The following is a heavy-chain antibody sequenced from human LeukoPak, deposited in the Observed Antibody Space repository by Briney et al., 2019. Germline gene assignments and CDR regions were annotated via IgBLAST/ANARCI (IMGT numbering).Heavy chain of an antibody. Sequence: GGSLRLSCAASGFTFSSYGMHWVRQAPGKGLEWVAFIRYDGSNKYYADSAKGRFTISRDNSKNTLYLQTNSLRAEDTAVYYCAKDDPVRSAFDIWGQGTMVTVSS. CDR1: GFTFSSYG. J-gene: IGHJ3*02. CDR3: AKDDPVRSAFDI. CDR2: IRYDGSNK. V-gene: IGHV3-30*02.